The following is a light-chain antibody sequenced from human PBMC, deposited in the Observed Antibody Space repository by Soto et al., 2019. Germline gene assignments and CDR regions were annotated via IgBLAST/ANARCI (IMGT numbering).Light chain of an antibody. Sequence: EIVMTQSPATLSVSPGERATLSCRASQSVSSNLAWYQQKPGQAPRLLIYGASTRATGIPARFSGSGSGTEFTLTISNLQSEDFAVYYCQQYNNWPLTFGRGTKVDIK. V-gene: IGKV3-15*01. CDR1: QSVSSN. J-gene: IGKJ4*01. CDR3: QQYNNWPLT. CDR2: GAS.